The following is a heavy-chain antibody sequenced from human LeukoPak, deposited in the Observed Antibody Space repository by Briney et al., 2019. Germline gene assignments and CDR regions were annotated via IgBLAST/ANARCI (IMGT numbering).Heavy chain of an antibody. J-gene: IGHJ4*02. CDR1: RYSFTSYW. D-gene: IGHD4-23*01. CDR2: IYPGDSDT. Sequence: GESLKISSKGSRYSFTSYWIGWVRPMPGKGLEWMGIIYPGDSDTRYSPSFQGQVTISADKSISTAYLQWSSLKASDTAMYYCARRRGEDYGGNDFDYWGQGTLVTVSS. V-gene: IGHV5-51*01. CDR3: ARRRGEDYGGNDFDY.